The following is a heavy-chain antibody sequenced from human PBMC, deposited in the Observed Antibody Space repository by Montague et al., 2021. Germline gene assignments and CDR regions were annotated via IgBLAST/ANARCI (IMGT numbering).Heavy chain of an antibody. CDR2: VSHGGRT. V-gene: IGHV4-38-2*02. J-gene: IGHJ6*03. CDR1: RSLINSDYY. CDR3: ARERDRYYYMDI. Sequence: SETLSLTCTVSRSLINSDYYWGWIRQPPGKGLEWMGSVSHGGRTXYNPSLKSRVTILVNTSNNHFSLKLSSVTAVDTAMYYCARERDRYYYMDIWGKGTTITVSS.